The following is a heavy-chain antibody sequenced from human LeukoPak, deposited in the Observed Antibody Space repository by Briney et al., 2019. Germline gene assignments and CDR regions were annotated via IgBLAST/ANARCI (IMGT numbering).Heavy chain of an antibody. Sequence: GGSLRLSCAASGFTFSAYEMSWVRQAPGKGLEWVSYISSSTGSVIYYADFVKGRFTISRDNAQNSLYLQMTSPRAEDTAVYYCARDRGDYSNYEIDYWGQGTLVTVSS. CDR1: GFTFSAYE. J-gene: IGHJ4*02. D-gene: IGHD4-11*01. V-gene: IGHV3-48*03. CDR3: ARDRGDYSNYEIDY. CDR2: ISSSTGSVI.